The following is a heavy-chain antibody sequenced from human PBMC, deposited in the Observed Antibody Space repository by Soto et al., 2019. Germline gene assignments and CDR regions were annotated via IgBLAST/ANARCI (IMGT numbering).Heavy chain of an antibody. Sequence: GASVKVSCKASGYTFTGYYMHWVRQAPGQGLEWMGWINPNSGGTNYGQKFQGRVTMTRDTSISTAYMGLSRLRSDDTAVYYCASGGKLGRPMYSISWYQGHWGQGTLVTVSS. CDR2: INPNSGGT. D-gene: IGHD6-13*01. V-gene: IGHV1-2*02. J-gene: IGHJ4*02. CDR3: ASGGKLGRPMYSISWYQGH. CDR1: GYTFTGYY.